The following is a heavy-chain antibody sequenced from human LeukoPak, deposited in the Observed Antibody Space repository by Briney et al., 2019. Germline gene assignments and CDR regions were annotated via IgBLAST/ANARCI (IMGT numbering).Heavy chain of an antibody. Sequence: PSETLSLTCAVYGGSFSGYYWSWIRQPPGKGLEWIGEINHSGSTNYNPSLKSRVTISVDTSKNQFSLKLSSVTAADTAVCYCARSRQGYCSSTSCFGGWFDPWGQGTLVTVSS. CDR1: GGSFSGYY. V-gene: IGHV4-34*01. CDR3: ARSRQGYCSSTSCFGGWFDP. CDR2: INHSGST. D-gene: IGHD2-2*01. J-gene: IGHJ5*02.